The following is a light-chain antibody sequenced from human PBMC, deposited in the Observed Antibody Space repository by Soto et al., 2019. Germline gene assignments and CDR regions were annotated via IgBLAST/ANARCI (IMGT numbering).Light chain of an antibody. CDR2: DVS. CDR3: SSYTSGSTVV. Sequence: QSALTQPASVSGSPGQSITISCTGTSSDVGGYNYVSWYQQHPGKAPRLMIYDVSNRPSGVSNRFSGSKSGNTASLTISGLQADDEADYYCSSYTSGSTVVFGGGTKLTVL. CDR1: SSDVGGYNY. V-gene: IGLV2-14*01. J-gene: IGLJ2*01.